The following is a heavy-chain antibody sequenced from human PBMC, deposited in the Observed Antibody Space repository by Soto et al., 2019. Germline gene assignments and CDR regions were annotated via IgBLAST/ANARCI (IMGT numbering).Heavy chain of an antibody. D-gene: IGHD3-22*01. J-gene: IGHJ4*02. CDR2: ISSSSSTI. CDR1: RFTFSSYS. CDR3: AREIYDSSGYYAPFDY. Sequence: HPGGSLRLSCPASRFTFSSYSMNWVRQAPGKGLEWVSYISSSSSTIYHADSVKGRFTISRDNAKNSLYLQMNSLRAEDTAVYYCAREIYDSSGYYAPFDYWGQGTLVTVSS. V-gene: IGHV3-48*01.